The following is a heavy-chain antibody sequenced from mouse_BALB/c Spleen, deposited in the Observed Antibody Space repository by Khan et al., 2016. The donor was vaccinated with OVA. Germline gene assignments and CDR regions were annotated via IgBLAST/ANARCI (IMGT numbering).Heavy chain of an antibody. CDR3: ARGGAAYYRNDGGAMEY. CDR2: INTHSGVP. D-gene: IGHD2-14*01. Sequence: QIQLVQSGPELKKPGETVRISCKASGYTFTTAGIQWVQKMPGKGLKWIGWINTHSGVPKYAEDFKGRFAFSLEISVNTAYLQITNLKNEDTAIYFWARGGAAYYRNDGGAMEYWGQGTSVTVSS. J-gene: IGHJ4*01. CDR1: GYTFTTAG. V-gene: IGHV9-4*02.